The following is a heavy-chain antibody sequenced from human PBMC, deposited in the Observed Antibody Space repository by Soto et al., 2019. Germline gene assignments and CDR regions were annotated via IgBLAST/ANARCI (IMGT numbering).Heavy chain of an antibody. V-gene: IGHV4-31*03. J-gene: IGHJ4*02. CDR3: ARTKTSSTSFHVDY. D-gene: IGHD2-2*01. CDR1: GGSISSGDYY. Sequence: QVQLQESGPGLVKPSQTLSLTCTVSGGSISSGDYYWTWIRQHPGKGLEWSGYIYYSGSTKHNPSLKSRITIAVDTSKNQFSLKLNSVTAADTAVYYCARTKTSSTSFHVDYWGQGTQVPVSS. CDR2: IYYSGST.